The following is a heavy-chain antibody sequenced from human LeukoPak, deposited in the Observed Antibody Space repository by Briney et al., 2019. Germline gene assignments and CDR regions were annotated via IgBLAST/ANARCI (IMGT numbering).Heavy chain of an antibody. CDR2: MNPNSGNT. CDR3: ARDLGDYYDSSGYYNWFDP. CDR1: GYTFTSYG. J-gene: IGHJ5*02. D-gene: IGHD3-22*01. V-gene: IGHV1-8*01. Sequence: ASVKVSCKASGYTFTSYGINWVRQATGQGLEWMGWMNPNSGNTGYAQKFQGRVTMTRNTSISTAYMELSSLRSEDTAVYYCARDLGDYYDSSGYYNWFDPWGQGTLVTVSS.